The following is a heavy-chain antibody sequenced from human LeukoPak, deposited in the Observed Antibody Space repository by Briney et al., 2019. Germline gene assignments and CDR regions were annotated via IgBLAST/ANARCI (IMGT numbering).Heavy chain of an antibody. Sequence: SETLSLTCAAYGGSFSGYYWTWIRQPPGKGLEWIGEINHSGSTNYNPSLKSRVTMSVDTSKNQFSLKLSSVTAADTAVYYCARGGSSDWLFTLWGQGTLVTVSS. CDR2: INHSGST. V-gene: IGHV4-34*01. CDR1: GGSFSGYY. CDR3: ARGGSSDWLFTL. J-gene: IGHJ4*02. D-gene: IGHD6-19*01.